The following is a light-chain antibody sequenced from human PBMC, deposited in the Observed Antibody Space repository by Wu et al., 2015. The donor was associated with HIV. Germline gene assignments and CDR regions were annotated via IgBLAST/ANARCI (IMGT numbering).Light chain of an antibody. CDR1: QSVRSN. J-gene: IGKJ3*01. Sequence: EIVMTQSPATLSVSPGERATLSCRASQSVRSNLAWYQQKPGQAPRLLIYGASTRATAIPPRFSGSGSGTEFTLTIRKLQSEDFAIYYCLQYNNRPRTFGPGTKVEIK. CDR3: LQYNNRPRT. CDR2: GAS. V-gene: IGKV3-15*01.